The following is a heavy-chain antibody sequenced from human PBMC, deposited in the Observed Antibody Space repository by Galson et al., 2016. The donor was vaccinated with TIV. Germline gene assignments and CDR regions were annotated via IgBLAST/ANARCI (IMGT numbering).Heavy chain of an antibody. J-gene: IGHJ5*02. CDR2: IYYTGSS. V-gene: IGHV4-59*08. D-gene: IGHD1-14*01. CDR1: GAPITDYY. CDR3: ARIDRGWFDP. Sequence: ETLSLTCTVSGAPITDYYWAWIRQPPGKGLESIGDIYYTGSSNYNPSLKRRVSISIDTSKNQFSLTVKSVTAADTALYFCARIDRGWFDPWGQGTLVTVSS.